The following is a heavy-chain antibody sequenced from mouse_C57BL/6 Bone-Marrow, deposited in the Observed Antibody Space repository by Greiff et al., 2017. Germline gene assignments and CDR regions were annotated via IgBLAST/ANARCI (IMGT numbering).Heavy chain of an antibody. CDR1: GFTFSDYY. D-gene: IGHD2-12*01. V-gene: IGHV5-16*01. CDR3: ARHLTIPHWYFDV. Sequence: EVHLVESEGGLVQPGSSMKLSCTASGFTFSDYYMAWVRQVPEKGLEWVANINYDGSSTYYLDSLKSRFIISRDNAKNILYLQMSSLKSEDTATYYCARHLTIPHWYFDVWGTGTTVTVSS. J-gene: IGHJ1*03. CDR2: INYDGSST.